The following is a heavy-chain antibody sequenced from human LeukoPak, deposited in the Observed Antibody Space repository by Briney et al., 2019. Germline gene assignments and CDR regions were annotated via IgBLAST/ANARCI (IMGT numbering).Heavy chain of an antibody. CDR2: IKEDGSEK. CDR1: GFTFSSYW. J-gene: IGHJ6*03. Sequence: GGSLRLSCADSGFTFSSYWMSWVRQAPGKGLECVANIKEDGSEKYYVDSVKGRFTISRDNVKNSLYLQMNSLRVEDTAIYYXXXXXSDFSLLYHYFYMDVWGKGTTVTVSS. CDR3: XXXXSDFSLLYHYFYMDV. V-gene: IGHV3-7*01. D-gene: IGHD3-3*01.